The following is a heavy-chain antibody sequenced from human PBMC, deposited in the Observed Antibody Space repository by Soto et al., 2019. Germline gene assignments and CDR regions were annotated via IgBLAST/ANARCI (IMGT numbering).Heavy chain of an antibody. CDR2: INAGNGNT. V-gene: IGHV1-3*01. CDR1: GYTFTSYA. D-gene: IGHD6-19*01. J-gene: IGHJ5*02. CDR3: ARDGGVAVAGPTGFDP. Sequence: ASVKVSCKASGYTFTSYAMHWVRQAPGQRLEWMGWINAGNGNTKYSQKFQGRVTITRDTSASTAYMELSSLRSEDTAVYYCARDGGVAVAGPTGFDPWGQGTLVTVSS.